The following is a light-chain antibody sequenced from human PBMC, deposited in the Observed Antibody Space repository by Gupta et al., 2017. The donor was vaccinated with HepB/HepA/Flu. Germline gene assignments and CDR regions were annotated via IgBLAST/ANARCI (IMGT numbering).Light chain of an antibody. Sequence: IQNNQSPFNPFASEGDRVNSNCRASQNNSSWLALYLQKPGKAPKLLIYKASSLESGVPSRFSGSGSGTEFTLTISSLQPDDFATYYCQQYNCYPSGTFGQGTKVEIK. CDR3: QQYNCYPSGT. CDR2: KAS. J-gene: IGKJ1*01. V-gene: IGKV1-5*03. CDR1: QNNSSW.